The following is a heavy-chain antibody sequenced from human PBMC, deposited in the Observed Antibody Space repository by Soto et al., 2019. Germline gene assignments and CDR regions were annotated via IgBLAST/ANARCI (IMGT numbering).Heavy chain of an antibody. D-gene: IGHD3-10*01. Sequence: ESGGGVVQPGRSLRLSCAASGFTFSSYGMHWVRQAPGKGLEWVAVISYDGSNKYYADSVKGRFTISRDNSKNTLYLQMNSLRAEDTAVYYCAKDGSRGDYYYYGMDVWGQGTTVTVSS. CDR2: ISYDGSNK. J-gene: IGHJ6*02. V-gene: IGHV3-30*18. CDR1: GFTFSSYG. CDR3: AKDGSRGDYYYYGMDV.